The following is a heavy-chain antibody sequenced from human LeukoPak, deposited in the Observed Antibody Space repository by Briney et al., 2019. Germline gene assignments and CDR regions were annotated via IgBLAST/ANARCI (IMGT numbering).Heavy chain of an antibody. CDR3: ASQYCGSTSCYGFDAFDI. D-gene: IGHD2-2*01. CDR1: GFTSSSYW. J-gene: IGHJ3*02. Sequence: GGSLRLSCAGSGFTSSSYWMHWVRQAPGKGLVWVSRITNDGSTTSYADSVKGRFTISRDNAKNTLYLQMNSLRAEDTAVYYCASQYCGSTSCYGFDAFDIWGQGTKVTVSS. CDR2: ITNDGSTT. V-gene: IGHV3-74*01.